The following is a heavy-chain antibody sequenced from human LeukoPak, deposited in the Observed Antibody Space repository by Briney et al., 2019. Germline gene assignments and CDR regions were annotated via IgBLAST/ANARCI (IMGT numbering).Heavy chain of an antibody. D-gene: IGHD4-17*01. CDR3: ARLAAVTTCYYYYMDV. V-gene: IGHV1-18*01. J-gene: IGHJ6*03. CDR1: GYTFTSYG. CDR2: ISAYNGNT. Sequence: GASVKVSCKASGYTFTSYGISWVRQAPGQGLEWMGWISAYNGNTNYTQKLQGRVSMTTDTSTSTAYMELRSLRSDDTAVYYCARLAAVTTCYYYYMDVWGKGTTVTVSS.